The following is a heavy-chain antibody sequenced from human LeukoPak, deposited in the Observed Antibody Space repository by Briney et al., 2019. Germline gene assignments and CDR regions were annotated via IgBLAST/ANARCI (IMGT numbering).Heavy chain of an antibody. Sequence: GGSLRLSCAASGFTFSNAWMSWVRQAPGKGLEWVGRIKSKTDGGTTDYAAPVKDRFTFSRDDSKNTLYLQMNNLQTEDTAVYYCTTSLSGYDYLFDYWGQGTLVTVSS. CDR3: TTSLSGYDYLFDY. CDR1: GFTFSNAW. CDR2: IKSKTDGGTT. V-gene: IGHV3-15*01. J-gene: IGHJ4*02. D-gene: IGHD5-12*01.